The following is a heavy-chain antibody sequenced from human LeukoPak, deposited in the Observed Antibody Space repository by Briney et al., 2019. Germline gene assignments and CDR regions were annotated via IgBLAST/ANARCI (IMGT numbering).Heavy chain of an antibody. CDR2: VSYTGRT. J-gene: IGHJ3*01. V-gene: IGHV4-59*11. CDR1: GGSLSGHY. CDR3: ARLLDNDISGDPDTFDV. Sequence: SETLSLTCTVSGGSLSGHYWSWIRQPPGKRLEWIGYVSYTGRTKYNPSLQSRVTISIDTSKSQISLKLTSVTSADMAVYSCARLLDNDISGDPDTFDVWGQGTTVIVSS. D-gene: IGHD3-22*01.